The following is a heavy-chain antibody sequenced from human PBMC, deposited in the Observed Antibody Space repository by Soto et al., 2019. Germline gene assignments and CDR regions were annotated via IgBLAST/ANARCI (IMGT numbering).Heavy chain of an antibody. J-gene: IGHJ4*02. Sequence: PGESLKISCKASGYTFTSYWITWVRQMPGKGLEWMGRIDPSDSSTNYGPSFQGHVTISTDKSITTAHLQWTSLKVSDTAIYYCAATGYTYGYHFDHWGQGTQVTVYS. CDR3: AATGYTYGYHFDH. CDR2: IDPSDSST. D-gene: IGHD5-18*01. CDR1: GYTFTSYW. V-gene: IGHV5-10-1*01.